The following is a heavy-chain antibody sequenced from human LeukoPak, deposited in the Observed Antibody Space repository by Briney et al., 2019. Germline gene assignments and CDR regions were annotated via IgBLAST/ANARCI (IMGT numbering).Heavy chain of an antibody. CDR3: ARRAGGYSHPYDY. V-gene: IGHV3-64*01. D-gene: IGHD4-23*01. Sequence: GGSLRLSCAASGFTFSSYAIHWVRQAPGKGLEYVSAISSGGGSTYYANSVKGRFTISRDNSKNTLYLQMGSLRAEDMAVYYCARRAGGYSHPYDYWGQGVLVTVSS. CDR1: GFTFSSYA. J-gene: IGHJ4*02. CDR2: ISSGGGST.